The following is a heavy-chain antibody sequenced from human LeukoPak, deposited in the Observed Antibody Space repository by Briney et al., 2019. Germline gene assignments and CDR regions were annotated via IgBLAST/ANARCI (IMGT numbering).Heavy chain of an antibody. D-gene: IGHD6-13*01. CDR2: IYYTGGT. J-gene: IGHJ4*02. V-gene: IGHV4-59*12. Sequence: SETLSLTCTVSGGSISNYYWSWIRQPPGKGLEWIGYIYYTGGTNYNPSLKSRITISVDTSKNQSSLKLRSVTAADTAVYYCARLGGYSSSWYAIYLDYWGQGTLVTVSS. CDR3: ARLGGYSSSWYAIYLDY. CDR1: GGSISNYY.